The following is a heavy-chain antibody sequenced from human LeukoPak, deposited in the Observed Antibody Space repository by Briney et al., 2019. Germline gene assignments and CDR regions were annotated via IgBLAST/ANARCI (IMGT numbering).Heavy chain of an antibody. Sequence: ASVRVSCKASGYTFTGYYIHWVRQAPGQGLEWMGWINPNSGGTNYAQTFQGRVTMTRDTSISTAYMDLSRLRSDDTAVYYCAKSLYSYAYGFDYWGQGTLVTVSS. CDR3: AKSLYSYAYGFDY. V-gene: IGHV1-2*02. J-gene: IGHJ4*02. D-gene: IGHD5-18*01. CDR1: GYTFTGYY. CDR2: INPNSGGT.